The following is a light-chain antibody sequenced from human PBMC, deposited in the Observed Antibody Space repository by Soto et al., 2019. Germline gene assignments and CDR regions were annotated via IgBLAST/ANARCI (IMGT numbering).Light chain of an antibody. V-gene: IGLV2-8*01. J-gene: IGLJ2*01. Sequence: QSVLTQPPSASGSPGQSVTISCTGTSSDVGGYNFVSWYQQYPGKAPKLMIYEVSERPSGVPDRFSGSKSGNTASLTVSGLQAEDEADYYCSSYAGSNIVVFGGGTQLTVL. CDR3: SSYAGSNIVV. CDR1: SSDVGGYNF. CDR2: EVS.